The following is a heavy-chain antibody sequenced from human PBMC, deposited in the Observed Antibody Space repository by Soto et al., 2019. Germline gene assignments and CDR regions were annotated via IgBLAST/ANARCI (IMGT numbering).Heavy chain of an antibody. CDR3: ARNYDFWSGPLYYYYIDV. V-gene: IGHV1-3*01. J-gene: IGHJ6*03. CDR1: GYTFTSYA. Sequence: ASVKVSCKASGYTFTSYAMYWVRQAPGQRLEWMGWINAGNGNTKYSQKFQGRVTITRDTSASTAYMELSSLRSEDTAVYYCARNYDFWSGPLYYYYIDVRAKRTTVTGSS. CDR2: INAGNGNT. D-gene: IGHD3-3*01.